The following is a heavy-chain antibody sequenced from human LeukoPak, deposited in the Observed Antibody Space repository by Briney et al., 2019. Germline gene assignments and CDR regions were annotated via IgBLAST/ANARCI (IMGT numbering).Heavy chain of an antibody. CDR1: GYSFKNYW. V-gene: IGHV5-51*01. CDR2: IYPDDSDT. Sequence: GESLKISCKGSGYSFKNYWIGWVRQMPGKGLEWMGMIYPDDSDTRYSPSFQGQFTISADKSVSTAYLQSRSLKASGSAMYYCAIGGDSTTRRYRCFVYWGQGTLVTVSS. J-gene: IGHJ4*02. CDR3: AIGGDSTTRRYRCFVY. D-gene: IGHD1-26*01.